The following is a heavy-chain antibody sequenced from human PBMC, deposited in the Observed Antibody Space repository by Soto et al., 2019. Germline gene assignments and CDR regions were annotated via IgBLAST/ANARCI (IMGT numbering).Heavy chain of an antibody. CDR2: IYGGGTT. V-gene: IGHV3-53*01. CDR3: VQTTGWPGFDF. Sequence: EVQLVESGGGVIQPGGSLRLSCAASGFAVSSKYMTWVRQAPGKGLEWVSVIYGGGTTYYADSVKGRFTISRDTSKNTLYLQMNSLRAEDTAVYCCVQTTGWPGFDFWGQGTLVTVSS. J-gene: IGHJ4*02. CDR1: GFAVSSKY. D-gene: IGHD6-19*01.